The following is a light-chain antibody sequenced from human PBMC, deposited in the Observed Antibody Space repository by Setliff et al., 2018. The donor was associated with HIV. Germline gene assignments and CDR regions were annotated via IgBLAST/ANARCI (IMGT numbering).Light chain of an antibody. Sequence: VLTQPASVSGSPGQSVTISCTGTSSDVGFYNYVSWYQQHPGKAPKLMIYEVSNRPSGVSDRFSGSKSGNTASLTISGLQAEDEADYYRSSYTSSSTYVFGTGTKVTVL. CDR3: SSYTSSSTYV. CDR1: SSDVGFYNY. CDR2: EVS. V-gene: IGLV2-14*01. J-gene: IGLJ1*01.